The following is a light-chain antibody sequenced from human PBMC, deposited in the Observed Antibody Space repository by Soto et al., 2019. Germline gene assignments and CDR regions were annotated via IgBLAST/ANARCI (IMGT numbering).Light chain of an antibody. Sequence: DIHRSHSPSTLSASVLYRVTITFRASQSISSWLAWYQQKPGKAPKLLIYKASSLESGVPSRFSGSGSGTEFTLTISSLQPDDFATYYCQQYNSYWTFGQGTRWIS. J-gene: IGKJ1*01. CDR3: QQYNSYWT. CDR2: KAS. CDR1: QSISSW. V-gene: IGKV1-5*03.